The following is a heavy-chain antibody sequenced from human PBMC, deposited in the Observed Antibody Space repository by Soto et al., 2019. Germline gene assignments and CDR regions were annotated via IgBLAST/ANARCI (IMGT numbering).Heavy chain of an antibody. V-gene: IGHV1-2*02. J-gene: IGHJ5*02. Sequence: QVHLVQSGAEVKKPGASVKVSCKASGYSFTDYYMHWVRQAPGQGLEWMGWINTKTGGTNYAQRVQGRVTMTGDTSIYTAYMELSRLRSDDTAVYYCAIVGPTGWFDPWGQGTVVTVSS. CDR2: INTKTGGT. CDR3: AIVGPTGWFDP. CDR1: GYSFTDYY.